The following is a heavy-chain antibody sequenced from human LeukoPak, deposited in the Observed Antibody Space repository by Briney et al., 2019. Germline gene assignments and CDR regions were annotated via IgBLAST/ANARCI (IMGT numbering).Heavy chain of an antibody. CDR3: AKGETVEMATMGGDY. CDR2: ISGSGGST. CDR1: GFTFSSYA. J-gene: IGHJ4*02. Sequence: PGGSLRLSCAASGFTFSSYAVSWVRQAPGKGLEWVSAISGSGGSTYHADSVKGRFTISRDNSKNTLYLQMNSLRAEDTAVYYCAKGETVEMATMGGDYWGQGTLVTVSS. D-gene: IGHD5-24*01. V-gene: IGHV3-23*01.